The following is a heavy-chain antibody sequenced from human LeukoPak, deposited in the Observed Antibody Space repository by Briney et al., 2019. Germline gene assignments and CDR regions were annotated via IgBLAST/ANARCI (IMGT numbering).Heavy chain of an antibody. CDR1: GFTFSSYS. Sequence: GGSLRLSCAASGFTFSSYSMNWVRQAPGKGLEWVSSISSSCSYIYYADSVKVRFTISRDNAKKSLYLQMNSLRAENTAVYYCARVGSSSLSYYFDYWGQGTLVTVSS. CDR2: ISSSCSYI. CDR3: ARVGSSSLSYYFDY. V-gene: IGHV3-21*01. J-gene: IGHJ4*02. D-gene: IGHD6-13*01.